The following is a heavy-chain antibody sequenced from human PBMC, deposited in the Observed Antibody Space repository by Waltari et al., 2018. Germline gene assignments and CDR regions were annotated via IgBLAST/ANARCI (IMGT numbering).Heavy chain of an antibody. CDR3: ARDASGSYFGGAFDI. Sequence: QVQLQESGPGLVKPSETLSLTCTGSGYSISSGYYWGWIRQPPGKGLAWIGSIYHSGMPYSTPHLKRRVPISVDTSKNQSSLKLSSVTAADTAVYYCARDASGSYFGGAFDIWGQRTMVTVSS. V-gene: IGHV4-38-2*02. CDR1: GYSISSGYY. J-gene: IGHJ3*02. CDR2: IYHSGMP. D-gene: IGHD1-26*01.